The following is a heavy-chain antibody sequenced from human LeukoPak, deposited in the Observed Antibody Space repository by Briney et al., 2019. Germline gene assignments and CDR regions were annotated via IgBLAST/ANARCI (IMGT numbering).Heavy chain of an antibody. V-gene: IGHV4-34*01. J-gene: IGHJ6*03. CDR3: ARASPKRKYDSSSWYYYYYYMDV. CDR1: GGSFSGYY. CDR2: INHSGST. Sequence: SETLSLTCAVYGGSFSGYYWSWIRQPPGKGLEWIGEINHSGSTNYNPSLKSRVTISVDKSKNQFSLKLSSVTAADTAVYYCARASPKRKYDSSSWYYYYYYMDVWGKGTTVTVSS. D-gene: IGHD6-13*01.